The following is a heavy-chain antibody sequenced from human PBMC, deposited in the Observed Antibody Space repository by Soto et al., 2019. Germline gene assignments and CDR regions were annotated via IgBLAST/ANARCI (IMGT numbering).Heavy chain of an antibody. CDR3: ATDPTGDHWYFDL. D-gene: IGHD7-27*01. Sequence: QVQLVQSGAEVKKPGASVKVSCKVSGYTLTELSMHWVRQAPGKGLEWMGGFDPEDGETIYAQKFQGRVTMTEETSTDTAYMELSSLRSEDTAVYYCATDPTGDHWYFDLWGRGTLVTVSS. V-gene: IGHV1-24*01. CDR1: GYTLTELS. J-gene: IGHJ2*01. CDR2: FDPEDGET.